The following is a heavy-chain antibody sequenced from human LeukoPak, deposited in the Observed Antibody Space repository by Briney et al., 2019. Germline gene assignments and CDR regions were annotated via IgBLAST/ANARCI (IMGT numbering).Heavy chain of an antibody. J-gene: IGHJ6*02. CDR2: IYPGDSDT. D-gene: IGHD3-10*01. V-gene: IGHV5-51*01. CDR1: GYSFTSYW. CDR3: ARSLWFGELLGYYGMDV. Sequence: GESLKISCKGSGYSFTSYWIGWVRQMPGKGLEWMGIIYPGDSDTRYSPSFQGQVTISVDKSISTAYLQWSSLKASDTAMYYCARSLWFGELLGYYGMDVWGQGTTVTVSS.